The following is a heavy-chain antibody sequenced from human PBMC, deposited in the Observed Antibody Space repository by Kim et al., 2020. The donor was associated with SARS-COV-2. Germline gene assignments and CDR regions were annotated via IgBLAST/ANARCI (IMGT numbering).Heavy chain of an antibody. D-gene: IGHD2-2*01. Sequence: GESLKISCKGSGYSFTSYWISWVRQMPGKGLEWMGRIDPSDSYTNYSPSFQGHVTISADKSISTAYLQWSSLKASDTAMYYCARQNYCSSTSCTGAWFDPWGQGTLVTVSS. CDR3: ARQNYCSSTSCTGAWFDP. CDR1: GYSFTSYW. J-gene: IGHJ5*02. CDR2: IDPSDSYT. V-gene: IGHV5-10-1*01.